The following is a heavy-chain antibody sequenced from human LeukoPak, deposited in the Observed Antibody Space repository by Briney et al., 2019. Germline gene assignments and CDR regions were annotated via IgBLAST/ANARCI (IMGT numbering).Heavy chain of an antibody. V-gene: IGHV3-33*01. CDR2: IWYDGSNR. D-gene: IGHD3-10*01. Sequence: GRSLRLSCAASGFTFSRCGMRWVRQAPGKGLEWVAVIWYDGSNRYYGDSVKGRFTISRDNSKNTLYLQMNSLRAEDTAVYYCARGSDGGWFDPWGQGTLVTVSS. CDR1: GFTFSRCG. J-gene: IGHJ5*02. CDR3: ARGSDGGWFDP.